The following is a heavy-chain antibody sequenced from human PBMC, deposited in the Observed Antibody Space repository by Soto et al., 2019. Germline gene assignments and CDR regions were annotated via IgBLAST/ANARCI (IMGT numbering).Heavy chain of an antibody. CDR1: GFTFTSSA. Sequence: SVKVSCKASGFTFTSSAVQWVRQARGQRLEWIGWIVVGSGNTNYAQKFQERVTITRDMSTSTAYMELSSLRSEDTAVYYCAAGGDFWSGYYVDYWGQGTLVTVSS. D-gene: IGHD3-3*01. CDR3: AAGGDFWSGYYVDY. J-gene: IGHJ4*02. V-gene: IGHV1-58*01. CDR2: IVVGSGNT.